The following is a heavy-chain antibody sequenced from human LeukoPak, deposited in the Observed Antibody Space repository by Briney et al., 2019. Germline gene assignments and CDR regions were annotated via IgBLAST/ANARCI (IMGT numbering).Heavy chain of an antibody. CDR3: ARDRNCSGGSCYSVDYYYYGMDV. Sequence: GASVTVSFKSSGYTFTSYGISWVRQAPGQGLEWMGWISAYNGNTNYAQKLQGRVTMTTDTSTSTAYMELRSMRSDDTAVYYCARDRNCSGGSCYSVDYYYYGMDVWGQGTTVTVSS. V-gene: IGHV1-18*01. J-gene: IGHJ6*02. D-gene: IGHD2-15*01. CDR1: GYTFTSYG. CDR2: ISAYNGNT.